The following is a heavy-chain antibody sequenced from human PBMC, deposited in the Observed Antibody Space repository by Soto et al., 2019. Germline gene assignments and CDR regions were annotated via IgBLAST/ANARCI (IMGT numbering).Heavy chain of an antibody. CDR1: GFTFTTYA. CDR3: ASATCGSCYSAGVY. D-gene: IGHD2-15*01. J-gene: IGHJ4*02. CDR2: ISSDGNNK. V-gene: IGHV3-30-3*01. Sequence: QVQLVESGGGVVQPGTSLRLSCAASGFTFTTYAMHWFRQAPGKGLEWVAAISSDGNNKYYADSVKGRFTISRDNSENTLALRMNSLRAEDTAVYHCASATCGSCYSAGVYWGQGTLATVSS.